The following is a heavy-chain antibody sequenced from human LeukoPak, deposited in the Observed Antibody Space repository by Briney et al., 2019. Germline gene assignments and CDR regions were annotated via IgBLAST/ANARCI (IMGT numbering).Heavy chain of an antibody. V-gene: IGHV4-34*01. J-gene: IGHJ6*02. Sequence: SETLSLTCAVYGGSFSGYYWSWIRQPPVKGLEWVGEINQSGATNYNPSLKSRVTISVDTSKNQFSLRLSSVTAADTAVYYCAREYSSGWYIDRYYYYGMDVWDPGTTVNVSS. D-gene: IGHD6-19*01. CDR3: AREYSSGWYIDRYYYYGMDV. CDR1: GGSFSGYY. CDR2: INQSGAT.